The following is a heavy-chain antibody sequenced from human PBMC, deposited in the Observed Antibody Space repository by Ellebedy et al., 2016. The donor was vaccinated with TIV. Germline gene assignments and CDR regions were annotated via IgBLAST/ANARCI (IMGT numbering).Heavy chain of an antibody. J-gene: IGHJ3*02. CDR3: AKGGVGVDDAFDI. V-gene: IGHV3-30*02. CDR1: GFTFSTYG. Sequence: GESLKISCAASGFTFSTYGMHWVRQAPGKGVEWMAFTRSEGSKKYYADSVKGRITISRDNSENTLNLQMNSLRAEDTAVYHCAKGGVGVDDAFDIWGQGTMVTVSS. D-gene: IGHD3-3*01. CDR2: TRSEGSKK.